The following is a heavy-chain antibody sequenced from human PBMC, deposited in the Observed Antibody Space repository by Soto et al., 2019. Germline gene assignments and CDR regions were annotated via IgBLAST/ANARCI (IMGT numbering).Heavy chain of an antibody. Sequence: SETLSLTCAVYGGSLSDYSWTWIRQAPRRGLEWIGEVDTSGITNYNPSLESRVTFSIDTSNSQFSLRLSSVTAADTAVYYCARQERFLVDYWGQGIPVTVSS. D-gene: IGHD3-3*01. J-gene: IGHJ4*02. V-gene: IGHV4-34*01. CDR2: VDTSGIT. CDR1: GGSLSDYS. CDR3: ARQERFLVDY.